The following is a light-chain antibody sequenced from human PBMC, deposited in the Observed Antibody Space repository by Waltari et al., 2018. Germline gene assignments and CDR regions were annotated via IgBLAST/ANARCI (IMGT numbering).Light chain of an antibody. CDR2: DVS. V-gene: IGLV2-14*03. J-gene: IGLJ3*02. CDR1: RSDVGTSTY. Sequence: QSALTQPASVSGSPGQSITISCTGTRSDVGTSTYVSWYQQHPGKAPKLLIYDVSYRPSGVSYRFSGSKSGNTASLTISGLQAEDEADYYCSSYITTNTLELFGGGTSLTVL. CDR3: SSYITTNTLEL.